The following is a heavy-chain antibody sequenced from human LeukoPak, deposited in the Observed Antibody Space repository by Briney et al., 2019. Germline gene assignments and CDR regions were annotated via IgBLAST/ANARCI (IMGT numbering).Heavy chain of an antibody. CDR3: ARLFGSGWPGYFYYAMDV. Sequence: PGGSLRLSCAASGITVNSTYISWVRQAPGKGLEWVSVAYSDGNTYYAGSVKGRFTISRDNSKNTLFPQMNSLRAEDTAVYYCARLFGSGWPGYFYYAMDVWGQGTTVAVSS. CDR2: AYSDGNT. D-gene: IGHD6-19*01. J-gene: IGHJ6*02. V-gene: IGHV3-66*04. CDR1: GITVNSTY.